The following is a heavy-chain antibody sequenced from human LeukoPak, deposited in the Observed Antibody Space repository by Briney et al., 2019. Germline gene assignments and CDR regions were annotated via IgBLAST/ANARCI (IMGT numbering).Heavy chain of an antibody. CDR1: GGTFSSYA. J-gene: IGHJ4*02. Sequence: ASVKVSCKASGGTFSSYAISWVRQAPGQGLEWMGIINPSGGSTSYAQKFQGRVTMTRDTSTSTVYMELSSLRSEDTAVYYCARGEGDYWGQGTLVTVSS. CDR2: INPSGGST. CDR3: ARGEGDY. V-gene: IGHV1-46*01.